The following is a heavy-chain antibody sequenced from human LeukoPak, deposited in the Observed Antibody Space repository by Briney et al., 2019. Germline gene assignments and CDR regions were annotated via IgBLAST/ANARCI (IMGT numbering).Heavy chain of an antibody. CDR3: AKGRIVGATSVDY. D-gene: IGHD1-26*01. V-gene: IGHV3-7*03. CDR2: IKQDGSEK. Sequence: GGSLRLSCAASGFTFSSYWMSWVRQAPGKGLEWVANIKQDGSEKYYVDSVKGRFTISRDNAKNSLYLRMNSLRAEDTAVYYCAKGRIVGATSVDYWGQGTLVTVSS. J-gene: IGHJ4*02. CDR1: GFTFSSYW.